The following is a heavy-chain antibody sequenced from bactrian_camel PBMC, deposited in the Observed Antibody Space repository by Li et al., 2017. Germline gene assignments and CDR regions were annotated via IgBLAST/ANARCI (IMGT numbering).Heavy chain of an antibody. CDR2: IRVDADGST. Sequence: HVQLVESGGGSVQAGGSLTLSCTAPGFTSNCGMDWYRQAAGKQREWVSSIRVDADGSTSYADSVKGRFTISRDTAGSTVYLQMNSLKPEDAAMYYCAAGPSARFPAPLEVLGIMDDLFGFWGQGTQVTVS. V-gene: IGHV3S53*01. CDR3: AAGPSARFPAPLEVLGIMDDLFGF. J-gene: IGHJ6*01. CDR1: GFTSNCG. D-gene: IGHD3*01.